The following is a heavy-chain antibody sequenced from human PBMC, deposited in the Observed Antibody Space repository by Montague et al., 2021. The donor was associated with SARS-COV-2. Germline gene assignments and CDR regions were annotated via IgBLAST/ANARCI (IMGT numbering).Heavy chain of an antibody. CDR3: ARGMIRGVTTPFDY. CDR2: IYYSGTT. D-gene: IGHD3-10*01. V-gene: IGHV4-39*02. CDR1: SGSIISSGYY. Sequence: ETLSLTCSVSSGSIISSGYYWGWIRQPPGKELEWIGNIYYSGTTYYNPPLQSRGTISVDTSKNHLSLRLSSVTAADTAVYFCARGMIRGVTTPFDYWGQGSQVTVSS. J-gene: IGHJ4*02.